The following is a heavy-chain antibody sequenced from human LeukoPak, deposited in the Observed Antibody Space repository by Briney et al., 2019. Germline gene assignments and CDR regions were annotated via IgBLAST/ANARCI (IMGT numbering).Heavy chain of an antibody. CDR1: GFTFSSYG. Sequence: GGSLRLSCAASGFTFSSYGMHWVRQAPGKGLEWVAVIWYDGSNKYYADSVKGRFTISRDNSKNTLYLQMNSLRAEDTAVYYCARDDYYGSDFDYWGQGTLVTVSS. CDR3: ARDDYYGSDFDY. J-gene: IGHJ4*02. D-gene: IGHD3-10*01. CDR2: IWYDGSNK. V-gene: IGHV3-33*01.